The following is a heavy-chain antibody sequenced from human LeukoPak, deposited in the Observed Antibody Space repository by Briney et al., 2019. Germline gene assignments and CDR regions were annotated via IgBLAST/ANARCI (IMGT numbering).Heavy chain of an antibody. CDR3: AREIQLWSSEFYYYMDV. D-gene: IGHD5-18*01. CDR1: GFTFSSHW. V-gene: IGHV3-7*01. Sequence: PGGSLRLSCAASGFTFSSHWMSWVRQAPGKGLEWVANIKQDGSEKYYVDSVKGRFTISKDNAKNSLYLQMNSLRAEDTAVYYCAREIQLWSSEFYYYMDVWGKGTTVTVS. CDR2: IKQDGSEK. J-gene: IGHJ6*03.